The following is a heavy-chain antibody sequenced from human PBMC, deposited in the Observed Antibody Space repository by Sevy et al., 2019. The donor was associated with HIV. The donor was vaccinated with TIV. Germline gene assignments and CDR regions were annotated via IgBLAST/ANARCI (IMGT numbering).Heavy chain of an antibody. CDR3: ARDSGYTINYSPRAT. CDR1: GFTFSTYP. D-gene: IGHD5-12*01. V-gene: IGHV3-30-3*01. Sequence: GGSLRLSCAASGFTFSTYPMHWVRQSPGKGLEWVTVISYDGSSKYYADSVKGRFTISRDNSKNTVFLQMDSLRVDDTAVYYCARDSGYTINYSPRATWGQGALVTVSS. CDR2: ISYDGSSK. J-gene: IGHJ5*02.